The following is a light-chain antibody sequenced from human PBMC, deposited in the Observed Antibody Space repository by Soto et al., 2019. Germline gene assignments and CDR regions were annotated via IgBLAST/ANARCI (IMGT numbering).Light chain of an antibody. CDR1: QSVSRY. Sequence: EILLTQSPATLPLSPGERATLSCGASQSVSRYLAWFQQQPGKAPRMLIYDASSRATGIPARFSGSGSGTDFTLTISSLEPEDFEMYYCQHRGNWPLTFGGGTKVDIK. CDR2: DAS. CDR3: QHRGNWPLT. V-gene: IGKV3-11*01. J-gene: IGKJ4*01.